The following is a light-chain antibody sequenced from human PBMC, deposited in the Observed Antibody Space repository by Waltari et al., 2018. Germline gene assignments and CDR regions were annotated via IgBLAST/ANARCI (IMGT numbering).Light chain of an antibody. CDR3: QNYERLPAT. CDR2: DVS. J-gene: IGKJ1*01. V-gene: IGKV3-20*01. Sequence: EVALPHSPGTLTLSQGERTNLACRASQSVSRALFWYQQKPGQAPRLLTYDVSNRATGIPDRFSGSGSVTDFSLTISRLEPEDFAVYYCQNYERLPATFGQGTRVEIK. CDR1: QSVSRAL.